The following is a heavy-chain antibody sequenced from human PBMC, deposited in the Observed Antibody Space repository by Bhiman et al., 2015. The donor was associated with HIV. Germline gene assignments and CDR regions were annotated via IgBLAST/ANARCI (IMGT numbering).Heavy chain of an antibody. CDR1: GFTFSTYN. V-gene: IGHV3-21*01. D-gene: IGHD5-18*01. CDR3: ARGYTYGHGRLGFDY. J-gene: IGHJ4*02. CDR2: ISSTSSYI. Sequence: EVHLVESGGGLVKPGGSLRLSCAASGFTFSTYNMNWVRQAPGKGLEWVSLISSTSSYIYWADSVKGRFAISRDNAKNSLYLQMNSLRVEDTAVYYCARGYTYGHGRLGFDYWGQGTLVTVSS.